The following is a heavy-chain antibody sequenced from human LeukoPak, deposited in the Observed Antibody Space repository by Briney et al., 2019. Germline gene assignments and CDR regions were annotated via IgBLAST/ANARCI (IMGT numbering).Heavy chain of an antibody. J-gene: IGHJ4*02. D-gene: IGHD6-19*01. CDR1: GGSISSYY. V-gene: IGHV4-59*01. CDR2: IYYSGST. CDR3: ARADPAVAGFDY. Sequence: SETLSLTCTVSGGSISSYYWSWIRQPPGKGLEWIGYIYYSGSTNYNPSLKSRVTISVDTSKNQFSLELSSVTAADTAVYYCARADPAVAGFDYWGQGTLVTVSS.